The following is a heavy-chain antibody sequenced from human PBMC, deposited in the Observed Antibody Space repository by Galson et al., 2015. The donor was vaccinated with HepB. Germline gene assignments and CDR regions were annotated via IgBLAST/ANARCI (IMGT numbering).Heavy chain of an antibody. CDR1: GFTFSSYG. CDR2: ISYDGSNK. D-gene: IGHD3-10*01. Sequence: SLRLSCAASGFTFSSYGMHWVRQAPGKGLEWVAVISYDGSNKYYADSVKGRFTISRDNSKNTLYLQMNSLRAEDTAVYYCASGRVQGVIMAAFDIWGQGTMVTVSS. J-gene: IGHJ3*02. CDR3: ASGRVQGVIMAAFDI. V-gene: IGHV3-30*03.